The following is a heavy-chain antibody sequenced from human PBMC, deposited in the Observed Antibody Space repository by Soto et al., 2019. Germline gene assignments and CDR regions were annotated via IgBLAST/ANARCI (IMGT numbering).Heavy chain of an antibody. CDR3: ARIAATGRGWDV. J-gene: IGHJ6*02. CDR2: IKQDGSEE. Sequence: EVQLVESGGVLVQPGGSLRLSCVDSGFTFSSYWMSWVRQAPVKGLEWVGNIKQDGSEENYVDSLKGRFTISRDNAKNSMYLQMNSLRAEDTAVYYCARIAATGRGWDVWGQGTTVVVSS. D-gene: IGHD6-13*01. CDR1: GFTFSSYW. V-gene: IGHV3-7*01.